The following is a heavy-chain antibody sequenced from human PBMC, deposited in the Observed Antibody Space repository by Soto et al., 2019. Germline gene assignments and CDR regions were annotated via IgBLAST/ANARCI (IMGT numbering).Heavy chain of an antibody. CDR3: ARPRYCSSTSCYFFDY. CDR2: INPSGGST. Sequence: GASVKVSCKASGYTFTSYYMHWVRQAPGQGLEWMGIINPSGGSTSYAQKFQGRVTMTRDTSTSTVYMELSSLRSEDTAVYYCARPRYCSSTSCYFFDYWGQGTLVTVSS. D-gene: IGHD2-2*01. J-gene: IGHJ4*02. V-gene: IGHV1-46*03. CDR1: GYTFTSYY.